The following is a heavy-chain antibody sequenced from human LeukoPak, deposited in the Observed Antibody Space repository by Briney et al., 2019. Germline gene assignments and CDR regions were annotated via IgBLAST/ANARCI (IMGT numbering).Heavy chain of an antibody. D-gene: IGHD3-22*01. Sequence: PGGPLRLSCEGSGFTFSNYWMGWVRQAPGKGLQWVANIKTDGSEKYYVDSVKGRFTISRDNAKNLLYLQMNSLRAEDTAVYYCATYSSLNRREFQYWGQGTLLTVSS. V-gene: IGHV3-7*01. CDR2: IKTDGSEK. J-gene: IGHJ1*01. CDR3: ATYSSLNRREFQY. CDR1: GFTFSNYW.